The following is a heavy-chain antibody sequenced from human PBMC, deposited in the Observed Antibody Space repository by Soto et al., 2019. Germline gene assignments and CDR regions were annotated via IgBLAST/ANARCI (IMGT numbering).Heavy chain of an antibody. CDR2: ISSSSRTI. D-gene: IGHD2-2*01. CDR3: AKDRSSTMYAMDV. CDR1: GFSFSSYS. Sequence: EVQLVESGGGLVQPGGSLRVSCAASGFSFSSYSMNWVRQAPEKGLEWVSYISSSSRTIYYADSVRGRFTISRDNAKNSLYLQMNSLRDEDTGVYYCAKDRSSTMYAMDVWGQGTTVTVSS. J-gene: IGHJ6*02. V-gene: IGHV3-48*02.